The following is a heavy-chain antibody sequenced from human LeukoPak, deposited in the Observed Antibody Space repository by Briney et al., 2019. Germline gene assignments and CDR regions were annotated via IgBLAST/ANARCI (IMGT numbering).Heavy chain of an antibody. D-gene: IGHD3-10*01. CDR2: IYRGGST. CDR3: ARGGAYGSGNHYRGGAFDI. V-gene: IGHV3-53*01. Sequence: SGGSLRLSCATSGFSVSDNYMTWVRQAPGKELEWVSVIYRGGSTYYADSVKGRFTISRDNSKNMVYLQMNSLRVEDTAVYYCARGGAYGSGNHYRGGAFDIWGQGAMVTVSS. J-gene: IGHJ3*02. CDR1: GFSVSDNY.